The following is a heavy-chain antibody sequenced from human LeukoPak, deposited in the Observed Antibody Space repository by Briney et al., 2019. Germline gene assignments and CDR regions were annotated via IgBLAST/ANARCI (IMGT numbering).Heavy chain of an antibody. Sequence: PSETLSLTCTVSGGSISSSSYYWGWIRQPPGKGLEWIGSIYYSGSTYYNPSLKSRVTISVDTSKNQFSLKLSSVTAADTAVYHCARPRSTRNWYFDLWGRGTLVTVSS. CDR1: GGSISSSSYY. J-gene: IGHJ2*01. CDR3: ARPRSTRNWYFDL. D-gene: IGHD2-2*01. CDR2: IYYSGST. V-gene: IGHV4-39*01.